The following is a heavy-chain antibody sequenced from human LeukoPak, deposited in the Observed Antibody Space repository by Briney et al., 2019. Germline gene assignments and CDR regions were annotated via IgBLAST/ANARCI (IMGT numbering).Heavy chain of an antibody. CDR1: GFTFSGYW. D-gene: IGHD5-12*01. CDR3: ARSGSLGPSSHDAFDV. V-gene: IGHV3-74*01. CDR2: NKTIGGST. Sequence: GGSLRLSCAASGFTFSGYWMHWVRQVPGKGLLRVSGNKTIGGSTISADSVRGRFTISRDNAKNTVYLQVNSLRAEDTAVYYGARSGSLGPSSHDAFDVWGQGTMVAVSS. J-gene: IGHJ3*01.